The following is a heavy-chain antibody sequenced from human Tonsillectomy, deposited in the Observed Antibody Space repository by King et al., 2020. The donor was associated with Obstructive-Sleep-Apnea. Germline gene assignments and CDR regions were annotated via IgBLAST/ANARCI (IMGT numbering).Heavy chain of an antibody. D-gene: IGHD6-13*01. CDR1: GFSLSTSGVG. Sequence: TLKESGPTLVKPTQTLTLTCTFSGFSLSTSGVGVGWIRQPPGKALEWLALMYWYDDKRYSPSLKSRITITNDTSKNPVVLTMTYMDPVDTATYYCARSCGYSSSWHWCDPGGQGTLVTVST. CDR2: MYWYDDK. CDR3: ARSCGYSSSWHWCDP. V-gene: IGHV2-5*01. J-gene: IGHJ5*02.